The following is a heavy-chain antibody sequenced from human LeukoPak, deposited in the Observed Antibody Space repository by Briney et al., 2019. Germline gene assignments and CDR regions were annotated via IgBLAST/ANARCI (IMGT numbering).Heavy chain of an antibody. J-gene: IGHJ4*02. V-gene: IGHV4-39*01. CDR3: ARHGSTYHY. D-gene: IGHD5/OR15-5a*01. CDR2: IYYSGST. CDR1: GGSISSSSYY. Sequence: PSETLSLTCTVSGGSISSSSYYWGWIRQPPGKGLEWIGSIYYSGSTYYNPSLKSRVTISVDTSKNQFSLKLSSVTAADTAVYYCARHGSTYHYWGQGTLVTVSS.